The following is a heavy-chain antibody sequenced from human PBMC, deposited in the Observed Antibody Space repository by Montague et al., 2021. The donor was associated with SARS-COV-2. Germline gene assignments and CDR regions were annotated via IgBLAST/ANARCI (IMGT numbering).Heavy chain of an antibody. J-gene: IGHJ6*02. CDR1: GFTFSSYA. Sequence: SLRLSWAASGFTFSSYAMHWVRQAPGKGLEWVAVISYDGSNKYYADSVKGRFTISRGNSKNTLYLQMNSLRAEDTAVYYCARERWIQLSFYYYYGMDVWGQGTTGTVSS. CDR3: ARERWIQLSFYYYYGMDV. D-gene: IGHD5-18*01. V-gene: IGHV3-30-3*01. CDR2: ISYDGSNK.